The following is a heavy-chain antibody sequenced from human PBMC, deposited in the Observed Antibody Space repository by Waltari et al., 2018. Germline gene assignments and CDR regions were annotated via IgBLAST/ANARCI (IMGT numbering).Heavy chain of an antibody. J-gene: IGHJ2*01. CDR3: TRGAREALVVTYLDWKFDV. D-gene: IGHD2-21*02. V-gene: IGHV3-21*01. Sequence: EVQLVESGGGLVRPGGSLRLSCVASGFTFRDYTMSWVRHTPARGLEWVASISGRTTYIYYADSVKGRFAISRDNARTSLDLQMNCLKVEDTAVYYCTRGAREALVVTYLDWKFDVWRRGPLVTVSS. CDR1: GFTFRDYT. CDR2: ISGRTTYI.